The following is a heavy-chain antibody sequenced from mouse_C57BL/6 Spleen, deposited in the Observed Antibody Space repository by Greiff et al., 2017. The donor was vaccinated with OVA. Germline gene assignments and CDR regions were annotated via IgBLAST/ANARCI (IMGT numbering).Heavy chain of an antibody. V-gene: IGHV1-26*01. D-gene: IGHD2-1*01. CDR3: ASPDGNYGAMDY. J-gene: IGHJ4*01. CDR1: GYTFTDYY. Sequence: EVQLQQSGPELVKPGASVKISCKASGYTFTDYYMNWVKQSHGKSLEWIGDINPNNGGTSYNQKFKGKATLTVDKSYSTAYMELRSLTSEDSAVYYCASPDGNYGAMDYWGQGTSVTVSS. CDR2: INPNNGGT.